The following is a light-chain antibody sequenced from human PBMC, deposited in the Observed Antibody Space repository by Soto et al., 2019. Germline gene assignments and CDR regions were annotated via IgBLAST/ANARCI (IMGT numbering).Light chain of an antibody. CDR2: DAS. CDR3: QHCNRV. CDR1: QSISNW. V-gene: IGKV1-5*01. J-gene: IGKJ1*01. Sequence: DIQMTQSPSTLSASVGDRDTITCRASQSISNWLAWYQQKPGKAPKPLSYDASNLESGVPSRFRGSGSGTEFTLTICGLQPDDFATYYCQHCNRVFGQGTKVAIK.